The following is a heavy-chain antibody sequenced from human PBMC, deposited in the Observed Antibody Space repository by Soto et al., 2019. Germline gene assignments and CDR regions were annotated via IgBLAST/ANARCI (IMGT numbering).Heavy chain of an antibody. Sequence: SETLSLTCTVSGGSISSYYWSWIRQPPGKGLECIGYIYYSGSTNYNPSLKSRVTISVDTSKNQFSLKLSSVTAADTAVYYCARVNVLYYDILTGQEALAFDIWGQGTMVTVSS. V-gene: IGHV4-59*01. CDR1: GGSISSYY. CDR3: ARVNVLYYDILTGQEALAFDI. J-gene: IGHJ3*02. CDR2: IYYSGST. D-gene: IGHD3-9*01.